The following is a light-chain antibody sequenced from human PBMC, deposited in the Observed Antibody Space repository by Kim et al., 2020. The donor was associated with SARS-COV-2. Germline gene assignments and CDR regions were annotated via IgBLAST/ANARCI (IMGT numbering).Light chain of an antibody. V-gene: IGLV3-1*01. CDR1: KVGDKY. CDR3: QAWESSTAV. Sequence: SYELTQPPSVSVSPGQTASITCSGDKVGDKYACWYQQKPGQSPVLVIYHDSKRPSGIPERFSGSNSGNTATLTISGTQAMDEADYYCQAWESSTAVFGGG. CDR2: HDS. J-gene: IGLJ2*01.